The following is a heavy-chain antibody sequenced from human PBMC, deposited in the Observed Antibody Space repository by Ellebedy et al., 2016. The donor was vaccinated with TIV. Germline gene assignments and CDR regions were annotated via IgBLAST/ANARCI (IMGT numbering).Heavy chain of an antibody. CDR3: AREPISYATSGYYFDS. D-gene: IGHD3-22*01. CDR2: IYGGRDIT. J-gene: IGHJ4*02. Sequence: GESLKISCAASGFSVISSYMSWVRQVPGKGLECVAVIYGGRDITIYADTVKGRFTISRDNANNSLYLQMNILRAEDTAVYYCAREPISYATSGYYFDSWGQGTLVAVSS. V-gene: IGHV3-66*01. CDR1: GFSVISSY.